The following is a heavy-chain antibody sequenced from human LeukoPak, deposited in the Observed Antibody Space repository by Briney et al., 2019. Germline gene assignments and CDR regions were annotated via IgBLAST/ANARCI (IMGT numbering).Heavy chain of an antibody. V-gene: IGHV3-21*01. D-gene: IGHD5-24*01. Sequence: PGGSLRLSCAASGFTFSSYSMNWVRQAPGKGLEWVSSISSSSSYIYYADSVKGRFTIPRDNAKNSLYLQMNSLRAEDTAVYYCARSQTRWLQSTYWGQGTLVTVSS. CDR3: ARSQTRWLQSTY. CDR2: ISSSSSYI. J-gene: IGHJ4*02. CDR1: GFTFSSYS.